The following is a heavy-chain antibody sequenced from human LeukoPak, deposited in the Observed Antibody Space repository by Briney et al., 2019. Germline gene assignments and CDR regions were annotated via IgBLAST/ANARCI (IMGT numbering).Heavy chain of an antibody. CDR2: ISSSSTI. Sequence: PGGSLRLSCAASGFTFSSYSMNWVRQAPGKGLEWVSYISSSSTIYYADSVKGRFTISRDNAKNSLYLQMNSLRDEDTAVYYCARAASLAWGQGTLVTVSS. V-gene: IGHV3-48*02. J-gene: IGHJ5*02. CDR3: ARAASLA. CDR1: GFTFSSYS.